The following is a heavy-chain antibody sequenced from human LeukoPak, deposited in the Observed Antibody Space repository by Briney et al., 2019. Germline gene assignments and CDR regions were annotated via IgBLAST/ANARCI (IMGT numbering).Heavy chain of an antibody. D-gene: IGHD3-3*01. CDR2: ITSGSSYI. V-gene: IGHV3-21*01. CDR3: ARERERDGYYHSFFDY. J-gene: IGHJ4*02. CDR1: GFTFSSYN. Sequence: GGSLRLSCAASGFTFSSYNMNWVRQAPGKGLEWVSSITSGSSYIYYADSVKGRFTISRDNAKNSLYLKMNSLRAEDTAVYYCARERERDGYYHSFFDYWGQGTLVTVSS.